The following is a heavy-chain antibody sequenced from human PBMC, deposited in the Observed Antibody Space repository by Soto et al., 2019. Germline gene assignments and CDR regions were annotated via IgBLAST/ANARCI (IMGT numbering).Heavy chain of an antibody. V-gene: IGHV4-34*01. J-gene: IGHJ6*02. D-gene: IGHD3-16*01. CDR2: INHSGST. CDR3: ARGRRTTIWGSGHGYYGMDV. Sequence: PSETLSLTCAVYGGSFSGYYWSWIRQPPGKVLEWIGEINHSGSTNYNPSLKSRGTISVDTSKDQFSLKLSSVTAADTAVYYCARGRRTTIWGSGHGYYGMDVWGQGTTVT. CDR1: GGSFSGYY.